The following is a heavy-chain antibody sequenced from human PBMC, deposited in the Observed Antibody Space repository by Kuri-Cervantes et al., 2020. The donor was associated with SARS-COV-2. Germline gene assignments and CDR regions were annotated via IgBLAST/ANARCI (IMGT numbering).Heavy chain of an antibody. D-gene: IGHD1-14*01. CDR3: AKGGNRDNWFDP. CDR2: IYRCGST. J-gene: IGHJ5*02. CDR1: GFTVSSNY. Sequence: GESLKISCAASGFTVSSNYMSWVRQAPGKGLEWVSLIYRCGSTYYADSVKGRFTISRDNSKNTLYLQMNSLRAEDTAVYYCAKGGNRDNWFDPWGQGTLVTVSS. V-gene: IGHV3-53*01.